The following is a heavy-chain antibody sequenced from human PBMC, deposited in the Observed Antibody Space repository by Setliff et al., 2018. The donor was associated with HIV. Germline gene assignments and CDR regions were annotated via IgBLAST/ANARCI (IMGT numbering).Heavy chain of an antibody. V-gene: IGHV3-23*01. CDR3: AKGIHFWSGYYDY. D-gene: IGHD3-3*02. CDR1: GLGYTFYNYA. CDR2: ISGSGGRT. Sequence: SLRLSCAASGLGYTFYNYAMTWVRQAPGKGLEWVSSISGSGGRTCYTDSVKGRFTISRDNSKDTVFLQMDSLRAEDTALYYCAKGIHFWSGYYDYWGQGTVVTVSS. J-gene: IGHJ4*02.